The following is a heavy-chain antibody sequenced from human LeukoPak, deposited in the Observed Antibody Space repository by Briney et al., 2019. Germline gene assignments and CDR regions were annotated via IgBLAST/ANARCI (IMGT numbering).Heavy chain of an antibody. CDR1: GYTFTSYY. CDR2: IIPIFGTA. V-gene: IGHV1-69*13. CDR3: AREAVAGRSGDDY. J-gene: IGHJ4*02. Sequence: SVKVSCKASGYTFTSYYMHWVRQAPGQGLEWMGGIIPIFGTANYAQKFQGRVTITADESTSTAYVELSSLRSEDTAVYYCAREAVAGRSGDDYWGQGTLVTVSS. D-gene: IGHD6-19*01.